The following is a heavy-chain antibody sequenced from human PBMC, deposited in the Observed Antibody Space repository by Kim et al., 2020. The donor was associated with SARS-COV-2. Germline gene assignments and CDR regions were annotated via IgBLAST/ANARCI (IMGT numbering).Heavy chain of an antibody. CDR3: TPDSSGYSY. J-gene: IGHJ4*02. D-gene: IGHD3-22*01. Sequence: GTTDYAAPVKGRFTISRDDSKNTLYLQMNSLKTEDTAVYYCTPDSSGYSYWGQGTLVTVSS. V-gene: IGHV3-15*01. CDR2: GTT.